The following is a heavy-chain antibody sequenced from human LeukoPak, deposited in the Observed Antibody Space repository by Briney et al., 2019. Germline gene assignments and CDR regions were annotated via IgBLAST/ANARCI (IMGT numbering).Heavy chain of an antibody. CDR2: INHSGST. Sequence: SETLSLTCAVYGGSFSVYYWSWIRDHPGKGLECSGEINHSGSTNYNPPLKCRVTISVDKSKNQFSLKLSSVTDADTAVYYCARHASPYYYGSGSYVRPIRGNWLDPWGKGTLVTVSS. CDR1: GGSFSVYY. J-gene: IGHJ5*02. CDR3: ARHASPYYYGSGSYVRPIRGNWLDP. V-gene: IGHV4-34*01. D-gene: IGHD3-10*01.